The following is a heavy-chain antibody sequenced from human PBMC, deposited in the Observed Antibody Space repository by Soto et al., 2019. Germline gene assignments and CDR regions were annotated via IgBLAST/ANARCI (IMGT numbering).Heavy chain of an antibody. CDR2: IIPIFGTA. Sequence: QVQLVQSGAEVKKPGSSVKVSCKAPGGTFSSYAISWVRQAPGQGLEWMGGIIPIFGTANYAQKLQGRVTITANKSTSTGYMELSSLRSEDTAVYYCARSQGGSSSLDIYYYYYYGMDVWGQGTTVTVSS. D-gene: IGHD2-15*01. V-gene: IGHV1-69*06. CDR3: ARSQGGSSSLDIYYYYYYGMDV. J-gene: IGHJ6*02. CDR1: GGTFSSYA.